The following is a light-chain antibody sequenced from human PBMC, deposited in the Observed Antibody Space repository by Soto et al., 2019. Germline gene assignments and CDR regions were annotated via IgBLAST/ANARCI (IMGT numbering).Light chain of an antibody. CDR3: SSYTSSSTYV. CDR1: SSDVGAYNS. V-gene: IGLV2-14*03. J-gene: IGLJ1*01. CDR2: DVS. Sequence: QSVLTQPASVSGSPGQSIAISCTGTSSDVGAYNSVSWYQQHPGRAPKLMIHDVSDRPSGVSNRFSGSKSGNTASLTISGLQAEDEADYCCSSYTSSSTYVFGTGTKLTVL.